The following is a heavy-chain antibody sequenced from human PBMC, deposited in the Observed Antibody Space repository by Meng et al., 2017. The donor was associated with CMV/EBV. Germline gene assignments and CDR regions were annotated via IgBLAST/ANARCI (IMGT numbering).Heavy chain of an antibody. J-gene: IGHJ5*02. CDR1: GGSFSGCY. Sequence: SETLSLTCAVYGGSFSGCYWSWIRQPPGKGLEWIGEINHSGSTNYNPSLKSRVTISVDTSKNQFSLKLSSVTAADTAVYYCARRPLYIVVVPAARNWFDPWVQGTLVTVSS. CDR2: INHSGST. D-gene: IGHD2-2*01. CDR3: ARRPLYIVVVPAARNWFDP. V-gene: IGHV4-34*01.